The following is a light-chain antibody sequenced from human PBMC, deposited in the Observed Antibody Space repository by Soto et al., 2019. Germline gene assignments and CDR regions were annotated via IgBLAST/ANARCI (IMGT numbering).Light chain of an antibody. CDR3: QQYGSSPGT. Sequence: EIVLTQSPGTLSLSPGERATLSCRASQSVSSSYLAWYQQKPDQAPRLLIYGASSRATGIPDRFSGSGSGKDFTLTISRLEPEDFAVYYCQQYGSSPGTFGQGTKVEIK. J-gene: IGKJ1*01. V-gene: IGKV3-20*01. CDR1: QSVSSSY. CDR2: GAS.